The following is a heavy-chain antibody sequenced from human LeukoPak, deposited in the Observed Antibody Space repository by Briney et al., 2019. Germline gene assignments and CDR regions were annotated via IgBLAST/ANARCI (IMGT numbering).Heavy chain of an antibody. V-gene: IGHV3-30-3*01. D-gene: IGHD1-26*01. J-gene: IGHJ5*02. Sequence: QSGGSLRLSCAASGFTFSSYAMHWVRQAPGKGLEWVAVISYDGSNKYYADSVKGRFTISRDNSKNTLYLQMNSLRAEDTAVYYCARDRSFGVGATFFNWFDPWGQGTLVTVSS. CDR1: GFTFSSYA. CDR2: ISYDGSNK. CDR3: ARDRSFGVGATFFNWFDP.